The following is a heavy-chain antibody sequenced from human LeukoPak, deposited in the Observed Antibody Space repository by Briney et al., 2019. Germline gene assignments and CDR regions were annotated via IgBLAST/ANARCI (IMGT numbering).Heavy chain of an antibody. CDR1: GFTFRNYW. CDR3: ARDGRYCSSTSCYPDTFDI. CDR2: IKQDGSEK. J-gene: IGHJ3*02. D-gene: IGHD2-2*01. V-gene: IGHV3-7*04. Sequence: GESLRLSCAASGFTFRNYWMSWVRQAPGKALEWVANIKQDGSEKYYVDSVKGRFTISRDNAKNSLYLQMNSLRAEDTAVYYCARDGRYCSSTSCYPDTFDIWGQGTMVTVSS.